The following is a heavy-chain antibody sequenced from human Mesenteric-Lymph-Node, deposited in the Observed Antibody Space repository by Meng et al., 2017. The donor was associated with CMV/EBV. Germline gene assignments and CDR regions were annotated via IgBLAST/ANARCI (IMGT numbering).Heavy chain of an antibody. D-gene: IGHD2-8*02. CDR2: ISYSGST. J-gene: IGHJ4*02. V-gene: IGHV4-4*01. CDR1: GDSSSRNLW. Sequence: LTCAVSGDSSSRNLWWSWVRQPPGKGLEWIGEISYSGSTKYNPSLQSRVTISSDTTNNRFSLRLNSVTAADTGVYFCARSPGFWSLDYWGRGTLVTVSS. CDR3: ARSPGFWSLDY.